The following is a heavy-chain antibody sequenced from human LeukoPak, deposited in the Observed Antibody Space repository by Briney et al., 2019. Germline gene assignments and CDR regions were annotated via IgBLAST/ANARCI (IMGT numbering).Heavy chain of an antibody. V-gene: IGHV4-59*01. CDR3: ARARDGYNYGDIDY. CDR2: IHYSGST. CDR1: GGSISSYY. J-gene: IGHJ4*02. Sequence: PSETLSLTCTVSGGSISSYYWSWIRQPPGKGLEWIGYIHYSGSTNYNPSLKSRVTISVDTSKNQFPLKLSSVTAADTAVYYCARARDGYNYGDIDYWGQGTLVTVSS. D-gene: IGHD5-24*01.